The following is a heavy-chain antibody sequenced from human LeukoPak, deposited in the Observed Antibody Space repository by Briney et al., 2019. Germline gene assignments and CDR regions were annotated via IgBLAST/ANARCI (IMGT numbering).Heavy chain of an antibody. CDR1: GGSISSYY. V-gene: IGHV4-59*01. CDR3: ARAFSGTRAFDY. Sequence: KPSETLSLTCTVSGGSISSYYWSWIRQPPGKGLEWIGYIYYSGSTNYNPSLKSRVTISLDTSKSQFSLRLSSVTAADTAVYYCARAFSGTRAFDYWGQGTLVTVSS. J-gene: IGHJ4*02. CDR2: IYYSGST.